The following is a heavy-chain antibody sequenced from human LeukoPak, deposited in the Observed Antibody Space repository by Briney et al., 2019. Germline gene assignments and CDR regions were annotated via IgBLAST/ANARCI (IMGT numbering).Heavy chain of an antibody. CDR3: ARGGGGGHVLWFGRGDWFDP. D-gene: IGHD3-10*01. Sequence: GGSLRLSCAASGFTFSSYSMNWVRRAPGKGLEWVSSISSSSSYIYYADSVKGRFTIYRDNAKNSLYLQMNSLRAEDTAVYYCARGGGGGHVLWFGRGDWFDPWGQGTLVTVSS. J-gene: IGHJ5*02. CDR2: ISSSSSYI. CDR1: GFTFSSYS. V-gene: IGHV3-21*01.